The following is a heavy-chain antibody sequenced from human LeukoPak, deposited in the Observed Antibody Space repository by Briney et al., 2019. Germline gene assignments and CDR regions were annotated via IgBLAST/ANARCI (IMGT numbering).Heavy chain of an antibody. D-gene: IGHD3-9*01. V-gene: IGHV3-11*01. CDR1: GFTFSDYY. CDR3: ARDRKNYDILTGGEDAFDI. J-gene: IGHJ3*02. CDR2: IGSSGSTI. Sequence: PGGSLRLSCAASGFTFSDYYMSWIRQAPGKGLEWVSYIGSSGSTIYYADSVKGRFTISRDNAKNSLYLQMNSLRAEDTAVYYCARDRKNYDILTGGEDAFDIWGQGTMVTVSS.